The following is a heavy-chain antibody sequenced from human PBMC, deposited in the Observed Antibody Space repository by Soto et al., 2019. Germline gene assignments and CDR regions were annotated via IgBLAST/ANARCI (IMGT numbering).Heavy chain of an antibody. CDR1: GGSISSSSYY. Sequence: QRQLQESGPGLVKPSETLSLTCTVSGGSISSSSYYWGWIRQPPGKGLEWIGSIYYSGSTYYNPSLKSRVTISVDTSKNQFSLKLSSVTAADTAVYYCARRLFYWFDPWGQGTLVTVSS. J-gene: IGHJ5*02. CDR2: IYYSGST. V-gene: IGHV4-39*01. D-gene: IGHD3-9*01. CDR3: ARRLFYWFDP.